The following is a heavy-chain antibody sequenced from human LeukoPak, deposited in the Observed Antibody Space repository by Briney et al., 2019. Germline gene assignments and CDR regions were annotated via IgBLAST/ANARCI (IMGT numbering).Heavy chain of an antibody. CDR2: FDPVDGET. J-gene: IGHJ4*02. CDR1: GYTLTELS. D-gene: IGHD3-10*01. V-gene: IGHV1-24*01. Sequence: ASVNVSCKVSGYTLTELSMHWVRQAPGKGREWMGGFDPVDGETIHAQMFQGRVTMTEDTSTDTAYMELSSLRSGDTAVYYCATGNYYGSGSYSPIDCWGQGTLVTVSS. CDR3: ATGNYYGSGSYSPIDC.